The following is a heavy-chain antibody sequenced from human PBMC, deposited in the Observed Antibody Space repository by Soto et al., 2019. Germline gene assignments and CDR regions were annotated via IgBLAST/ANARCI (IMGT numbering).Heavy chain of an antibody. V-gene: IGHV3-30-3*01. CDR2: ISYDGSNK. CDR1: GFTFSSYA. Sequence: GGSLRLSCAASGFTFSSYAMHWVRQAPGKGLEWVAVISYDGSNKYYADSVKGRFTISRDNSKNTLYLQMNSLRAEDTAVYYCARTRSAVAVFTWGQGTLVTVSS. CDR3: ARTRSAVAVFT. D-gene: IGHD6-19*01. J-gene: IGHJ5*02.